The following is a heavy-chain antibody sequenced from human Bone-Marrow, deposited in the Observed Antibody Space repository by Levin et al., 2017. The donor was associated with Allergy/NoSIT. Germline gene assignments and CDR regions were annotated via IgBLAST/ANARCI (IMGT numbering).Heavy chain of an antibody. J-gene: IGHJ5*02. CDR3: AVVRGYSGYDNGFDP. CDR2: IYPGDSDT. V-gene: IGHV5-51*01. CDR1: GYSFTSYW. D-gene: IGHD5-12*01. Sequence: GESLKISCKGSGYSFTSYWIGWVRQMPGKGLEWMGIIYPGDSDTRYSPSFQGQVTISADKSISTAYLQWSSLKASDTAMYYCAVVRGYSGYDNGFDPWGQGTLVTVSS.